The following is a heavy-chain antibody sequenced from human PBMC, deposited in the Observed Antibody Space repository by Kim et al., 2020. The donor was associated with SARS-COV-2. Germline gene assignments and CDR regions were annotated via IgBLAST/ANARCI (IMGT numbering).Heavy chain of an antibody. CDR1: GFTFSSYW. J-gene: IGHJ3*02. CDR3: ARVGTFTYYYGSGSYYNVGHDAFDI. Sequence: GGSPRLSCAASGFTFSSYWMSWVRQAPGKGLEWVANIKQDGSEKYYVDSVKGRFTISRDNAKNSLYLQMNSLRAEDTAVYYCARVGTFTYYYGSGSYYNVGHDAFDIWGQGTMVTVSS. V-gene: IGHV3-7*01. CDR2: IKQDGSEK. D-gene: IGHD3-10*01.